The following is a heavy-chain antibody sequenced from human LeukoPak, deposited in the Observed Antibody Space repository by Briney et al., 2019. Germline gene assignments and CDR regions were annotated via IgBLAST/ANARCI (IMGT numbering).Heavy chain of an antibody. V-gene: IGHV3-48*02. Sequence: GGSLRLSCAASGFTFSTYGMHWVRQAPGKGLEWVSYISSSSSTIYYADSVKGRFTISRDNAKNSLYLQMNSLRDEDTAVYYCARGGSGSYYLPNWFDPWGQGTLVTVSS. CDR1: GFTFSTYG. CDR3: ARGGSGSYYLPNWFDP. J-gene: IGHJ5*02. D-gene: IGHD3-10*01. CDR2: ISSSSSTI.